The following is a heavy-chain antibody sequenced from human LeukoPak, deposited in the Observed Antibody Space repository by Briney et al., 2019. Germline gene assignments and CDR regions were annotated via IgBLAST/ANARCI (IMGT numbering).Heavy chain of an antibody. Sequence: PGGSLRPSCAASGFTFSSYSMNWVRQAPGKGLEWVSSISSSSSYIYYADSVKGRFTISRDNAKNSLYLQMNSLRAEDTAVYHCARGYSNYGYTFDMWGQGTMVTVSS. CDR1: GFTFSSYS. D-gene: IGHD4-11*01. CDR2: ISSSSSYI. V-gene: IGHV3-21*01. J-gene: IGHJ3*02. CDR3: ARGYSNYGYTFDM.